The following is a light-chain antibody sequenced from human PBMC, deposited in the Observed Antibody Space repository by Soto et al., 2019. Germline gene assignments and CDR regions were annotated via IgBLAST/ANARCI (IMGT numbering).Light chain of an antibody. CDR2: GAS. CDR1: ESISSHY. CDR3: QNFGDSPFT. Sequence: EIVLMQSPDTLSLSPGERATLSCRASESISSHYIAWYQQKPGQAPRLLIFGASTSATGIPDRFSGSWSGTDFTLTISRLEPEDSAVYYCQNFGDSPFTFGPGTKVDIK. V-gene: IGKV3-20*01. J-gene: IGKJ3*01.